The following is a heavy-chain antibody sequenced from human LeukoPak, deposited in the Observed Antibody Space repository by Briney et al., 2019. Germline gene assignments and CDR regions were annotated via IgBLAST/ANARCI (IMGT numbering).Heavy chain of an antibody. D-gene: IGHD2-2*01. V-gene: IGHV3-7*01. Sequence: GGSLRLSCAASGFTFSSYWMSWVRQAPGKGLEWVANIKQDGSEKNYVDSVKGRFTISRDNAKNSLYLQMNSLRAEDTAVYYCARTLGYCSSTSCYPAAHFDYWGQGTLVTVSS. CDR3: ARTLGYCSSTSCYPAAHFDY. CDR1: GFTFSSYW. J-gene: IGHJ4*02. CDR2: IKQDGSEK.